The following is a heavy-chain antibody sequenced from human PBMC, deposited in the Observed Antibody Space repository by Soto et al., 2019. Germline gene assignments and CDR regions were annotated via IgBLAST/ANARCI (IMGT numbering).Heavy chain of an antibody. Sequence: SETLSLTCAVYGGSFSGYYWSWIRQPPGKGLEWIGEINHSGSTNYNPSLKSRVTISVDTSKNQFSLKLTSVTAADTAVYYCARFLIAAAGTIQYFDYWGQGTLVTVSS. J-gene: IGHJ4*02. CDR2: INHSGST. CDR3: ARFLIAAAGTIQYFDY. V-gene: IGHV4-34*01. D-gene: IGHD6-13*01. CDR1: GGSFSGYY.